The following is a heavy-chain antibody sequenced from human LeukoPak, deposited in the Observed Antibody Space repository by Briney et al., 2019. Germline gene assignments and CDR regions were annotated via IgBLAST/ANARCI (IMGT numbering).Heavy chain of an antibody. CDR2: IIPIFGTA. D-gene: IGHD3-3*01. V-gene: IGHV1-69*05. Sequence: SVKVSCKASGYTFTSYGISWVRQAPGQGLEWMGRIIPIFGTANYAQKFQGRVTITTDESTSTAYMELSSLRSEDTAVYYCARDQRTNYFDYWGQGTLVTVSS. J-gene: IGHJ4*02. CDR3: ARDQRTNYFDY. CDR1: GYTFTSYG.